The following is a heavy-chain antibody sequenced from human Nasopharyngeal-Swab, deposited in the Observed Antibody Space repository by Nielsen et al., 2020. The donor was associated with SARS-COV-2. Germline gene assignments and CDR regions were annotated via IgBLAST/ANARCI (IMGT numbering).Heavy chain of an antibody. CDR1: GFIFSASA. CDR2: IGGKDHNYAT. CDR3: TTDFYFDY. Sequence: GGSLRLSCAASGFIFSASAIHWVRQASGKGLEWVGRIGGKDHNYATTYVASVQGRFTISRDDSKNTAFLQMDSLKTEDTALYYCTTDFYFDYWGQGTLVTVSS. J-gene: IGHJ4*02. V-gene: IGHV3-73*01.